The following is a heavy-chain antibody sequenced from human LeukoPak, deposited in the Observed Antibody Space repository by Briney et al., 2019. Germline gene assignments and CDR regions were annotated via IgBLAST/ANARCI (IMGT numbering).Heavy chain of an antibody. J-gene: IGHJ6*02. D-gene: IGHD6-6*01. CDR2: INPNVGGT. Sequence: ASVKVSCKASGYTFTDYYMHWVRQAPGQGLEWMGWINPNVGGTNYAQKFQGRVTMTRDTSISTAYMELSRLRSDDTAVYYCARAASIAARYYYYYGMDVWGQGTTVTVSS. V-gene: IGHV1-2*02. CDR1: GYTFTDYY. CDR3: ARAASIAARYYYYYGMDV.